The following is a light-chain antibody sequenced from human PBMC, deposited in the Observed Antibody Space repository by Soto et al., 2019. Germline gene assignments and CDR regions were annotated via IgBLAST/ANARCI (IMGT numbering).Light chain of an antibody. CDR3: QQYYSTPRT. J-gene: IGKJ1*01. Sequence: DIVMTQSPDSLAVSLGERATINCKSSQSVLYSSNNKNYLAWYQQKAGQPPKLLIYWASTRESGVPDRFSGSGSGKDFTLNISSLQAEDVAVYYCQQYYSTPRTFGQGTKVEIK. V-gene: IGKV4-1*01. CDR1: QSVLYSSNNKNY. CDR2: WAS.